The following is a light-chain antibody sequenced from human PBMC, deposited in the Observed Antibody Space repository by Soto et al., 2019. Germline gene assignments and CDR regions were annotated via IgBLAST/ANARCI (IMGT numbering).Light chain of an antibody. CDR3: QQRSSWPIT. Sequence: NVLTQPPGTLSLAPGEGATLSCRASQSVSSRYLAWYQQQPGQAPRPLIYGASTRAAGIPARFSGSGSGTEFTLTISSLEPEDFAVYYCQQRSSWPITFGQGTRLEI. J-gene: IGKJ5*01. CDR2: GAS. V-gene: IGKV3D-20*02. CDR1: QSVSSRY.